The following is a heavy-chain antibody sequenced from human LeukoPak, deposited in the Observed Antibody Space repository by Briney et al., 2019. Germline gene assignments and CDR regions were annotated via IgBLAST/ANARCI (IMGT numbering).Heavy chain of an antibody. CDR3: ATNTYCSSTSCYPYYFDY. D-gene: IGHD2-2*01. CDR1: GGTFSSYA. Sequence: SVTVSCKASGGTFSSYAISWVRQAPGQGLEWMGGIIPIFGTANYAQKFQGRVTITTDESTSTAYMELSSLRSEDTAVYYCATNTYCSSTSCYPYYFDYWGQGTLVTVSS. J-gene: IGHJ4*02. V-gene: IGHV1-69*05. CDR2: IIPIFGTA.